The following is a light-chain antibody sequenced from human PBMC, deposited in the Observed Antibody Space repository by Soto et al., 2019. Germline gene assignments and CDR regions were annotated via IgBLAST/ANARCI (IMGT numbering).Light chain of an antibody. V-gene: IGKV1-39*01. CDR2: AAS. Sequence: DIQMTQSPSSLSASVGDRVTITCRASHTITRYLNWYQQKSGQAPKLLISAASTLRSGVPSRFSGSGSVTDFTLTIDSLQPEDFATYYCQQSYNSPFNFGPGTKVDIK. J-gene: IGKJ3*01. CDR3: QQSYNSPFN. CDR1: HTITRY.